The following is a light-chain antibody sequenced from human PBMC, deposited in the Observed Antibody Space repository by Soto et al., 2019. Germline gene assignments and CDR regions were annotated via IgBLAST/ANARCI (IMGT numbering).Light chain of an antibody. CDR3: HQSYSTRIT. V-gene: IGKV1-39*01. Sequence: DIQMTQSPSSLSASVGDRVTITCRASQSISSYLNWSQQKPGTAPKLLIYAASSLQSGVTSRFSGSGAGTDFTLSIRSLQPEDFATYCCHQSYSTRITVGREPGLEIK. CDR1: QSISSY. J-gene: IGKJ5*01. CDR2: AAS.